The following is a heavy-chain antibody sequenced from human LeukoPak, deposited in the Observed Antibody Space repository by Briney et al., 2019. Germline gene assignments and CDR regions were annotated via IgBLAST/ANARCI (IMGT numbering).Heavy chain of an antibody. CDR1: GFTFSDYY. V-gene: IGHV3-11*04. CDR2: ISSSGSTI. J-gene: IGHJ5*02. Sequence: GGSLRLSCAASGFTFSDYYMSWIRQAPGKGLEWVSYISSSGSTIYYADSVRGRSTISRDNTKNSLFLQMSSLRAEDTAIYYCARHVGTSSNWYDPWGQGTLVTVSS. D-gene: IGHD3-10*02. CDR3: ARHVGTSSNWYDP.